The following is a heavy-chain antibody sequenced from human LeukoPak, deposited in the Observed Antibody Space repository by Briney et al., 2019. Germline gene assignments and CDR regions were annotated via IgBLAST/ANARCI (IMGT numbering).Heavy chain of an antibody. D-gene: IGHD4-17*01. CDR1: GFTFSSYS. V-gene: IGHV3-21*01. J-gene: IGHJ4*02. CDR3: ARAVYGDGEGY. CDR2: ISSSSNYI. Sequence: GGSLRLSCAAPGFTFSSYSMNWVRQAPGKGLEWVSSISSSSNYIYYADSVKGRFTISRDNAKNSLYLQMNSLRAEDTAVYYCARAVYGDGEGYWGQGTLATVSS.